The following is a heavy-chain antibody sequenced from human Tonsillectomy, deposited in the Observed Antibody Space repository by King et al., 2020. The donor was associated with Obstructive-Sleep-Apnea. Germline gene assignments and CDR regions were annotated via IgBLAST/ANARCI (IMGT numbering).Heavy chain of an antibody. Sequence: QLVQSGAEVKKPGESLRISCKGSGYSFTNYWINWVRQMPGKGLEWMVRIDPTASYTNFSPSFQGHVTISADRSICTVYLQWSRLKPSDSAMYYCARQDTYSSGQYYFDYWGQGTLVTVSS. D-gene: IGHD6-19*01. V-gene: IGHV5-10-1*03. CDR1: GYSFTNYW. CDR3: ARQDTYSSGQYYFDY. CDR2: IDPTASYT. J-gene: IGHJ4*02.